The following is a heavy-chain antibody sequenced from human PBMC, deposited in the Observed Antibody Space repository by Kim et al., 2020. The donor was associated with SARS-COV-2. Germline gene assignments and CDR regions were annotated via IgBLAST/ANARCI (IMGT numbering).Heavy chain of an antibody. J-gene: IGHJ4*02. D-gene: IGHD6-13*01. CDR1: GFTFDDYA. CDR2: ISWNSGSI. V-gene: IGHV3-9*01. Sequence: GGSLRLSCAASGFTFDDYAMHWVRQAPGKGLEWVSGISWNSGSIGYADSVKGRFTISRDNAKNSLYLQMNSLRAEDTALYYCALSPAAGLDYWGQGTLVTVSS. CDR3: ALSPAAGLDY.